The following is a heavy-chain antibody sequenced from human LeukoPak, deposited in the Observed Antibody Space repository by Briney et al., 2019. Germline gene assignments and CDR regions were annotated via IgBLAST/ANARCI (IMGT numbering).Heavy chain of an antibody. CDR1: GFTVSSNY. J-gene: IGHJ4*02. D-gene: IGHD6-13*01. Sequence: PGGPLRLSCAASGFTVSSNYMSWVRQAPGKGLEWVSVIYSGGSTYYADSVKGRFTISRDNSKNTLYLQMNSLRAEDTAVYYCARVVSSSWYGMTKAWTYDYWGQGTLVTVSS. V-gene: IGHV3-66*01. CDR3: ARVVSSSWYGMTKAWTYDY. CDR2: IYSGGST.